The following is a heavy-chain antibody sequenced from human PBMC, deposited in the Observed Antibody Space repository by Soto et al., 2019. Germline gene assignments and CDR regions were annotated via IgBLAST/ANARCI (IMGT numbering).Heavy chain of an antibody. CDR1: GFIFSNYY. J-gene: IGHJ6*02. Sequence: QVQLVESGGGLVKPGGSLRLSCAASGFIFSNYYISWIRQAPGKGLEWVSYISASGTDIYYADSVKGRFTISRDNAKHSVYLQMNSLTAEDTAVYYCSRGHYGLDVWGQGTTVTVSS. V-gene: IGHV3-11*01. CDR3: SRGHYGLDV. CDR2: ISASGTDI.